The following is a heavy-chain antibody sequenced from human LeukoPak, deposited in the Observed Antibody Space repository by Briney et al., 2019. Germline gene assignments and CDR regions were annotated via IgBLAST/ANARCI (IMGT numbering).Heavy chain of an antibody. J-gene: IGHJ4*02. CDR3: ARDPVNYYDRKSRGY. V-gene: IGHV4-61*02. D-gene: IGHD3-22*01. CDR1: GGSISSGSYY. Sequence: SQTLSLTCTVSGGSISSGSYYWSWIRQPAGKGLEWIGRIYTSGSTNYNPSLRSRVTISLDTSKNQFSLELSSVTAADTAVYYCARDPVNYYDRKSRGYWGQGTLVTVSS. CDR2: IYTSGST.